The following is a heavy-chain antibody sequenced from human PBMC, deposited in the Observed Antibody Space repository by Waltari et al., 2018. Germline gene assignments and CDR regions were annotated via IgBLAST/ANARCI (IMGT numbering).Heavy chain of an antibody. CDR1: GGSFSGYY. J-gene: IGHJ6*03. CDR3: ASRYYDFWSGYYNRDV. V-gene: IGHV4-34*01. Sequence: QVQLQQWGAGLLKPSETLSLTCAVYGGSFSGYYWSWIRQPPGKGLEWIGEINHSGSTNYNPSLKSRVTISVDTSKNQFSLKLSSVTAADTAVYYCASRYYDFWSGYYNRDVWGKGTTVTVSS. D-gene: IGHD3-3*01. CDR2: INHSGST.